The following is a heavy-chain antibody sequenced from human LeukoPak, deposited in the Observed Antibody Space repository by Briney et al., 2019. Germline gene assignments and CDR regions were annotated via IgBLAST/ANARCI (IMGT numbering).Heavy chain of an antibody. Sequence: PGRSLRLSCAASGFTFSSYAMHWVRQAPGKGLEWVAVISYDGSNKYYADSVKGRFTISRDNSKNTLYLQMNSLRAEDTAVYYCARAWTYDFWSGYLAYWGQGTLVTVSA. J-gene: IGHJ4*02. CDR2: ISYDGSNK. CDR3: ARAWTYDFWSGYLAY. CDR1: GFTFSSYA. V-gene: IGHV3-30*01. D-gene: IGHD3-3*01.